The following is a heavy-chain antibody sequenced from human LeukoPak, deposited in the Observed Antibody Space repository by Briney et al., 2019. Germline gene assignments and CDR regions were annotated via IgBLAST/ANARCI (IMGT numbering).Heavy chain of an antibody. CDR2: IYYSRSTT. CDR3: ARKQHLEPSSYYYYYMDV. V-gene: IGHV4-39*07. CDR1: GGSISSSSYY. Sequence: SETLSLTCTVSGGSISSSSYYWGWIRQPPGEGLEWIGSIYYSRSTTYYNPSLKSRVTISVDTSKNQFSLKLSSVTAADTAMYYCARKQHLEPSSYYYYYMDVWGKGTTVTVS. J-gene: IGHJ6*03. D-gene: IGHD6-13*01.